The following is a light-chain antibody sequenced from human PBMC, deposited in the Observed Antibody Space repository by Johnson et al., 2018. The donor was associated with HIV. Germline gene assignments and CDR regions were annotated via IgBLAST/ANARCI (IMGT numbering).Light chain of an antibody. CDR3: GTFDSSLSAEV. J-gene: IGLJ1*01. CDR2: DNN. CDR1: SSNIGNNY. V-gene: IGLV1-51*01. Sequence: QSVLTQPPSVSAAPGQKVTISCSGSSSNIGNNYVSWYQQLPGTAPKLLIYDNNKRPSGIPDRFSGSKSGTSATLGITGLQTGDEADYYCGTFDSSLSAEVFGTGTKVTVL.